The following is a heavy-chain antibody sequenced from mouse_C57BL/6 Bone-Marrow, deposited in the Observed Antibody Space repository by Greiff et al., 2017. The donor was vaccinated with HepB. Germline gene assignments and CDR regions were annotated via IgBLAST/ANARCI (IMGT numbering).Heavy chain of an antibody. CDR2: IDPSDSET. CDR1: GYTFTSYW. V-gene: IGHV1-52*01. Sequence: QVQLQQPGAELVRPGSSVKLSCKASGYTFTSYWMHWVKQRPIQGLEWIGNIDPSDSETHYNQKFKDKATLTVDKSSSTAYMQLSSLTSEDSAVYYCARTTVVQPWYFDVWGTGTTVTVSS. J-gene: IGHJ1*03. CDR3: ARTTVVQPWYFDV. D-gene: IGHD1-1*01.